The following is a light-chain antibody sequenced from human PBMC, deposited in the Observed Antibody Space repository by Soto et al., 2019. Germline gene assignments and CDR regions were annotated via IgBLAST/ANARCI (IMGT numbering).Light chain of an antibody. V-gene: IGLV4-69*01. J-gene: IGLJ1*01. CDR2: LNSDGSH. CDR3: QTWGPGFYV. Sequence: QSVLTQSPSASASLGASVKLTCTLSSGHSSYAIAWHQQQPEKGPRYLMNLNSDGSHTKGDGIPDRFSGSSSGAERYLTISSLQSEDEADYYCQTWGPGFYVFGTETKVTVL. CDR1: SGHSSYA.